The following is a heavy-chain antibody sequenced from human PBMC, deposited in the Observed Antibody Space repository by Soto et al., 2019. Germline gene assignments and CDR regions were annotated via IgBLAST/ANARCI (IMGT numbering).Heavy chain of an antibody. CDR1: GDSISSSDFY. J-gene: IGHJ5*02. Sequence: PSETLSLTCTVSGDSISSSDFYWGWLRQTPGKGLEFIGSMYYSGTTYYNPSLKSRVTISVDTSKNQFTLKLISVTAADTAVYYCAVVDSTGNWFDPWGEGALVTVSS. V-gene: IGHV4-39*01. CDR3: AVVDSTGNWFDP. CDR2: MYYSGTT. D-gene: IGHD6-25*01.